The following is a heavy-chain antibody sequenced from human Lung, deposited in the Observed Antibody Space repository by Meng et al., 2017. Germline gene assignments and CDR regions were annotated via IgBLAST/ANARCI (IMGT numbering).Heavy chain of an antibody. CDR1: GYNFPDYY. J-gene: IGHJ4*02. CDR3: ARDEDISAAGKLFGDY. D-gene: IGHD6-25*01. Sequence: ASVNVSCKPSGYNFPDYYIHWVRRAPGQGIEWMGRINPKSGDTHYAQKFQARVTMTGDTSISTAYMELSGLRSDDTAMYYCARDEDISAAGKLFGDYWGQGTLVTVSS. CDR2: INPKSGDT. V-gene: IGHV1-2*06.